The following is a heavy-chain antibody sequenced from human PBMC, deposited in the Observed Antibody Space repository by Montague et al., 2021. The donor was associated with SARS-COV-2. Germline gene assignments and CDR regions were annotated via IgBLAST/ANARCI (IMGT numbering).Heavy chain of an antibody. CDR3: AGVSAVFTLKILGYYYYGMDV. Sequence: SETLSLTCAVYGGSFSGHYWSWIRQPPGKGLEWIGEINHSGRTNXNSSLKSRVTISVDTSKNQFSLKLSSVTAADTAVSYCAGVSAVFTLKILGYYYYGMDVWGQGTTVTVSS. CDR1: GGSFSGHY. J-gene: IGHJ6*02. CDR2: INHSGRT. V-gene: IGHV4-34*01. D-gene: IGHD3-22*01.